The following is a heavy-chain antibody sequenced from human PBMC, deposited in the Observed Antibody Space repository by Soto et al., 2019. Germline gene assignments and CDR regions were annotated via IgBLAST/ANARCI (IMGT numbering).Heavy chain of an antibody. V-gene: IGHV1-18*01. CDR2: ISAYTDTP. CDR3: ARVVPGAEAWFGP. J-gene: IGHJ5*02. Sequence: ASVKVSCKASGYTFTNFGVTWVRRAPGQGLEWMGWISAYTDTPSYAQKFRGRVSITTDTSTTTAYMELRSLRSDDTAVYYCARVVPGAEAWFGPWGQGTLVTVSS. CDR1: GYTFTNFG.